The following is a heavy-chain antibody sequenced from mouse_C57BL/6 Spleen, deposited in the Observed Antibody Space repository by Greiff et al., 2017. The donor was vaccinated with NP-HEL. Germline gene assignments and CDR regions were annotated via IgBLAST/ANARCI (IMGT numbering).Heavy chain of an antibody. V-gene: IGHV5-9-1*02. CDR2: ISSGGDYI. Sequence: EVKVVESGEGLVKPGGSLKLSCAASGFTFSSYAMSWVRQTPEKRLEWVAYISSGGDYIYYADTVKGRFTISRDNARNTLYLQMSSLKSEDTAMYYCTRDRGDAWFAYWGQGTLVTVSA. CDR3: TRDRGDAWFAY. CDR1: GFTFSSYA. J-gene: IGHJ3*01. D-gene: IGHD3-1*01.